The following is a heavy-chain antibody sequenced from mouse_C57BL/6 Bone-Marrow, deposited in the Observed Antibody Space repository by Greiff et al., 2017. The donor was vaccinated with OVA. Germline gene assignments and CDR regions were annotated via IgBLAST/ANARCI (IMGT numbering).Heavy chain of an antibody. Sequence: EVKVEESGEGLVKPGGSLKLSCAASGFTFSSYAMSWVRQTPEKRLEWVAYISSGGDYIYYADTVKGRFTISRDNARNTLYLQMSSLKSEDTAMYYCTRDPRYYYGSPYYAMDYWGQGTSVTVSS. CDR3: TRDPRYYYGSPYYAMDY. CDR2: ISSGGDYI. D-gene: IGHD1-1*01. V-gene: IGHV5-9-1*02. CDR1: GFTFSSYA. J-gene: IGHJ4*01.